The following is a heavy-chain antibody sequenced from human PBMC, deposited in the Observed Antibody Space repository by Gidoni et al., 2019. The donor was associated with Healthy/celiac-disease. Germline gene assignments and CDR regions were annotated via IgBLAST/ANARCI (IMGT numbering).Heavy chain of an antibody. J-gene: IGHJ6*02. D-gene: IGHD3-10*01. CDR1: GFTFSSYA. V-gene: IGHV3-23*01. CDR3: AKGHYGSKGTYYYGMDV. Sequence: EVQLLESGGGLVQPGGSLRLSCAAPGFTFSSYAMSWVRQAPGKGLEWVSAISGRGGSTYYADSVKGRFTISRDNSKNTLYLQMNSLRAEDTAVYYCAKGHYGSKGTYYYGMDVWGQGTTVTVSS. CDR2: ISGRGGST.